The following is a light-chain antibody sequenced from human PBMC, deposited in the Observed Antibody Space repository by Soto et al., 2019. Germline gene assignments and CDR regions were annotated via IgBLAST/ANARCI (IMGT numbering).Light chain of an antibody. CDR2: AAS. V-gene: IGKV1-27*01. CDR3: QKYNSAPLVT. Sequence: DIQMTQSPSSLSASVGDRVTITCRASQGISNYLAWYQQKPGKVPKLLIYAASTLQSGVPSRFSGSGSGTDVTLTISSLQPEDVATSYCQKYNSAPLVTFGPGTKVDIK. CDR1: QGISNY. J-gene: IGKJ3*01.